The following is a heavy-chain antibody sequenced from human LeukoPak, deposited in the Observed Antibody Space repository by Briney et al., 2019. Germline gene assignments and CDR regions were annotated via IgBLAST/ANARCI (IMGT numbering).Heavy chain of an antibody. CDR3: ARVSPGAYYDFWSGYRTYYYYGMDV. D-gene: IGHD3-3*01. J-gene: IGHJ6*02. V-gene: IGHV3-33*01. CDR1: GFTFSSYG. CDR2: IWYDGSNK. Sequence: GGSLRLSCAASGFTFSSYGMHWVRQAPGKGLEWVAVIWYDGSNKYYADSVKGRFTISRDNSKNTLYLQMNSLRAEDTAVYYCARVSPGAYYDFWSGYRTYYYYGMDVWGQGITVTVSS.